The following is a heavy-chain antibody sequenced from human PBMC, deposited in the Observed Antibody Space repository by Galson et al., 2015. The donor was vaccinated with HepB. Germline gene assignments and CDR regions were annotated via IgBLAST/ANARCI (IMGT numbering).Heavy chain of an antibody. V-gene: IGHV3-53*04. J-gene: IGHJ4*02. Sequence: SLRVSCAASGFTVSSNYMSWVRQAPGKGLEWVSVIYSGGATYYADSVKGRFIISRHNSKNTLYLQMNSLRAEDTAVYYCARNPSGYYYPDYFDHWVRGTLVTVSS. CDR1: GFTVSSNY. CDR2: IYSGGAT. CDR3: ARNPSGYYYPDYFDH. D-gene: IGHD1-26*01.